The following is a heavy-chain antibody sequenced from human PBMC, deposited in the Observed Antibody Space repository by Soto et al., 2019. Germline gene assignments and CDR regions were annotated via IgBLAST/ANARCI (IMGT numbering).Heavy chain of an antibody. J-gene: IGHJ6*03. CDR3: AIVPDYSNSGRGYYYYYMDV. V-gene: IGHV3-21*01. CDR1: GFTFSRYS. Sequence: EVQLVESGGGLVKPWGSLRLSCAASGFTFSRYSMNWVRQAPGKGLEWVSSISSSSSYIYYADSVKGRFTISRDNAKNSLYMQMNSLRAEDTAVYYCAIVPDYSNSGRGYYYYYMDVWGNGTTVTVSS. D-gene: IGHD4-4*01. CDR2: ISSSSSYI.